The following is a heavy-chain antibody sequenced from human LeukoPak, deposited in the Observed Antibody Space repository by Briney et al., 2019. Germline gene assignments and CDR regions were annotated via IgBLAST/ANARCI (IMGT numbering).Heavy chain of an antibody. CDR2: IIPILGIA. D-gene: IGHD5-18*01. J-gene: IGHJ4*02. CDR3: ATVHSYGYKEFDY. V-gene: IGHV1-69*04. Sequence: ASVKVSCKASGGTFSSYAISWVRQAPGQGLEWMGRIIPILGIANYAQKFQGRATITADKSTSTAYMELSSLRSEDTAVYYCATVHSYGYKEFDYWGQGTLVTVSS. CDR1: GGTFSSYA.